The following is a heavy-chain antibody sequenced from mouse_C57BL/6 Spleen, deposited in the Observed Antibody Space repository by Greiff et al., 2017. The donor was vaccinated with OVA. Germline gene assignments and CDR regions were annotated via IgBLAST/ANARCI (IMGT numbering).Heavy chain of an antibody. CDR2: IHPNSGST. D-gene: IGHD1-1*01. Sequence: QVQLQQPGAELVKPGASVKLSCKASGYTFTSYWMHWVKQRPGQGLEWIGMIHPNSGSTNYNEKFKSKATLTVDKSSSTAYMQLSSLTSEDSAVYYCARITTVVAREDYFDYWGQGTTLTVSS. J-gene: IGHJ2*01. V-gene: IGHV1-64*01. CDR3: ARITTVVAREDYFDY. CDR1: GYTFTSYW.